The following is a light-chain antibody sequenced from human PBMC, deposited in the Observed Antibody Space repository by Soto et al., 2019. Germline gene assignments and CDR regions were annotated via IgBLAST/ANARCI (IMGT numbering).Light chain of an antibody. CDR3: QSYDSSLSVVV. Sequence: QSVLTQPPSVSGAPGQRVTISCTGSSSNIGAGYDVHWYQQLPGTAPKLLIYGTSNRPSGVPDRFSGSKSGTSASLAITGLHAEDEADYYCQSYDSSLSVVVFGGGTKLTVL. J-gene: IGLJ2*01. V-gene: IGLV1-40*01. CDR2: GTS. CDR1: SSNIGAGYD.